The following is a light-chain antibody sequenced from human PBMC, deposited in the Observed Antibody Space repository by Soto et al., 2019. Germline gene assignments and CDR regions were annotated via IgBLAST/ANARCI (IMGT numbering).Light chain of an antibody. V-gene: IGKV1-8*01. Sequence: AIRMTQSPSSFSASTGDRVTIHCRASQGISSYLAWYQQKPGKAPKILIYAASTLQSGVPSTFSVSGAGIDFTLTSSVLQSEQLATYYCRWYYSYRRTFGQRTKVDIK. CDR2: AAS. CDR3: RWYYSYRRT. CDR1: QGISSY. J-gene: IGKJ1*01.